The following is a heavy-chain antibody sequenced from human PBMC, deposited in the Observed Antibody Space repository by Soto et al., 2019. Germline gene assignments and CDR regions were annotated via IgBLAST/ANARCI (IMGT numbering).Heavy chain of an antibody. CDR3: AKHRWYSRGWPPLFDY. J-gene: IGHJ4*02. CDR1: GFTFSSYG. D-gene: IGHD6-19*01. Sequence: GGSLRLSCAASGFTFSSYGMHWVRQAPGKGLEWVAVISYDGSNKYYADSVKGRFTISRDNSKNTLYLQMNSLRAEDTAVYYCAKHRWYSRGWPPLFDYWGQGTLVTFSS. CDR2: ISYDGSNK. V-gene: IGHV3-30*18.